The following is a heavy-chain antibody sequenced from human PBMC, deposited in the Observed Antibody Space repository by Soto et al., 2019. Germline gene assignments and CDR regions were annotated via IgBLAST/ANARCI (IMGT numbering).Heavy chain of an antibody. J-gene: IGHJ6*02. CDR3: ARALGGASSGYTLYYSMVV. CDR1: ARSISSCRYS. D-gene: IGHD3-22*01. CDR2: IYHSGST. V-gene: IGHV4-30-2*01. Sequence: TRSLTCNISARSISSCRYSWSWLRQPPWEGLEWPGYIYHSGSTYYSPSLKSRVTISVDRSKNQFSLTLSSVTAADTAVYYCARALGGASSGYTLYYSMVVWGQGTTVTVSS.